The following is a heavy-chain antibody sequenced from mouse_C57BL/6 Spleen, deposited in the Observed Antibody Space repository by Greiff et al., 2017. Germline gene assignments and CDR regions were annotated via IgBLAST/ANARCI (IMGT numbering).Heavy chain of an antibody. Sequence: VQLQQSGPELVKPGASVKISCKASRYSFTSYYIHWVKQRPGQGLEWIGWIYPGSGNTKYNEKFKGKATLTADTSSSTAYMQLSSLTSEDSAVYHCARYDSAWFAYWGQGTLVTVSA. V-gene: IGHV1-66*01. J-gene: IGHJ3*01. CDR2: IYPGSGNT. CDR1: RYSFTSYY. D-gene: IGHD2-13*01. CDR3: ARYDSAWFAY.